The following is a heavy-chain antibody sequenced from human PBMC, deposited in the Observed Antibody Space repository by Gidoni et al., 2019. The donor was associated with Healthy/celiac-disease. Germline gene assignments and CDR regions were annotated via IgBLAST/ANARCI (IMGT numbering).Heavy chain of an antibody. V-gene: IGHV4-59*01. D-gene: IGHD6-13*01. CDR3: ARAGAAAGTYYFDY. J-gene: IGHJ4*02. CDR1: GGSISSYY. CDR2: IYYSGST. Sequence: QVQLQESGPGLVTPSETLSLTCTVSGGSISSYYWSWIRQPPGKGLEWIGYIYYSGSTNYNPSLKSRVTISVDTSKNQFSLKLSSVTAADTAVYYCARAGAAAGTYYFDYWGQGTLVTVSS.